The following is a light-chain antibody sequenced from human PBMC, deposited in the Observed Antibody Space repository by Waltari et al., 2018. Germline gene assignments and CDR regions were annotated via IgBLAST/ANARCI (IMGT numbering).Light chain of an antibody. V-gene: IGLV1-47*01. J-gene: IGLJ1*01. Sequence: QSVLTQPPSASGTPGQTVTIPCSGTNSNIGRTPVFWYQQLPGTAPKLLIYRNNQRPSGVPGRFSGSKSGTSASLAIRGLRSEDEADYYCAAWDDSLSVSYVFGSGTKVTV. CDR3: AAWDDSLSVSYV. CDR2: RNN. CDR1: NSNIGRTP.